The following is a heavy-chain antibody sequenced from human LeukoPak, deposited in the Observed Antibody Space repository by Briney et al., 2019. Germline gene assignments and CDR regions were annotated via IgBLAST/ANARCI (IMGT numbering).Heavy chain of an antibody. J-gene: IGHJ4*02. CDR1: GGSISSGSYY. CDR2: IYTSGST. D-gene: IGHD3-3*01. V-gene: IGHV4-61*02. CDR3: ARAPATIFEGYYFDY. Sequence: PSETLSLTCTVSGGSISSGSYYWSWIRQPAGKGLEWVGRIYTSGSTNYNPSLKSRVTISVDTSKNQFSLKLSSVTAADTAVYYCARAPATIFEGYYFDYWGQGTLVTVSS.